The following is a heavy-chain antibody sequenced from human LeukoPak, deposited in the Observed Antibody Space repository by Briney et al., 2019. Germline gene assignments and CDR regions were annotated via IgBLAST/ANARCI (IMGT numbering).Heavy chain of an antibody. CDR1: GGSISSYY. V-gene: IGHV4-59*01. J-gene: IGHJ3*02. D-gene: IGHD3-22*01. Sequence: SETLSLTCTVSGGSISSYYWSWIRQPPGKGLEWIGYIHYSGSTNYNPSLKSRVTISVDTSKNQFSLKLSSVTAADTAVYYCASHYDSSGYDAFDIWGQGTMVTVSS. CDR2: IHYSGST. CDR3: ASHYDSSGYDAFDI.